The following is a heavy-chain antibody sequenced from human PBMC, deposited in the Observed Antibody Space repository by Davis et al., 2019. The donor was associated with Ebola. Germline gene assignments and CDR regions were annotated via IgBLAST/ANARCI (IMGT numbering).Heavy chain of an antibody. D-gene: IGHD6-19*01. CDR2: ISSSSSIV. V-gene: IGHV3-48*02. CDR1: GFTFSAYG. CDR3: ARDEDSSGCFDY. J-gene: IGHJ4*02. Sequence: PGGSLRLSCEASGFTFSAYGINWVRQVPGKGLEWVSYISSSSSIVYYEDSVKGRFTISRDNAKNSLYLQMNSLRDEDTAVYYCARDEDSSGCFDYWGQGTLVTVSS.